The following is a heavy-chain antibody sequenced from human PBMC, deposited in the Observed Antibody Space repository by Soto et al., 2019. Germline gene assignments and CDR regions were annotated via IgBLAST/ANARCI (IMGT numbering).Heavy chain of an antibody. CDR2: IYHTGNT. D-gene: IGHD2-2*01. V-gene: IGHV4-30-4*01. Sequence: TSETLSLTCTVSGGSISGDSYWSWIRQTPGKGLEWIGYIYHTGNTYYNPSLRSRVPISVDKSKSQFPLKLISVTAADTAVYFCARDEYQLLSSVSWFDSWGQGTLVTVSS. J-gene: IGHJ5*01. CDR1: GGSISGDSY. CDR3: ARDEYQLLSSVSWFDS.